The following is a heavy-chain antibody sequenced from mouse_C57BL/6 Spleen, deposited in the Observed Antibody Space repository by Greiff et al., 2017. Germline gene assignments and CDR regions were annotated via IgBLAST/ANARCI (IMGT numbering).Heavy chain of an antibody. CDR1: GYTFTSYT. J-gene: IGHJ4*01. Sequence: QVQLQQSGAELASPGASVKMSCQASGYTFTSYTMHWVKQRPGQGLEWIGYINPSSGYTKYNQKFKDKATLTADNSSRTAYMQLSSLTSEASSIYYCARGDRYYSNSYYAMDYWSQGTSVTVSS. CDR3: ARGDRYYSNSYYAMDY. V-gene: IGHV1-4*01. D-gene: IGHD2-5*01. CDR2: INPSSGYT.